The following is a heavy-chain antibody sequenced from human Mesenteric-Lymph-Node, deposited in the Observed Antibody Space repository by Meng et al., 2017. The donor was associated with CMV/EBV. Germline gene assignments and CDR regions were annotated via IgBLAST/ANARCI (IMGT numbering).Heavy chain of an antibody. D-gene: IGHD5-18*01. CDR3: ARSRYNYGYGMVDY. V-gene: IGHV3-48*03. CDR1: GFTFSSYE. J-gene: IGHJ4*02. Sequence: GGSLRLSCAASGFTFSSYEMNWVRQAPGKGLEWVSYISSSGSSIYYADSVKGRFTISRDNAKNSLYLQMNSLRVEDTAVYYCARSRYNYGYGMVDYWGQGTLVTVSS. CDR2: ISSSGSSI.